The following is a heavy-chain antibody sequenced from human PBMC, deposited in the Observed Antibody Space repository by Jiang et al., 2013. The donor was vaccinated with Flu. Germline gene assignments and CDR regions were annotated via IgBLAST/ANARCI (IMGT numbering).Heavy chain of an antibody. Sequence: GPGLVKPSETLSLTCTVSGGSISSYYWSWIRQPPGKGLEWIGYIYYSGSTNYNPSLKSRVTISVDTSKNQFSLKLSSVTAADTAVYYCARRPTAVAGIYELDAFDIWGQGTMVTVSS. CDR3: ARRPTAVAGIYELDAFDI. J-gene: IGHJ3*02. CDR1: GGSISSYY. D-gene: IGHD6-19*01. V-gene: IGHV4-59*08. CDR2: IYYSGST.